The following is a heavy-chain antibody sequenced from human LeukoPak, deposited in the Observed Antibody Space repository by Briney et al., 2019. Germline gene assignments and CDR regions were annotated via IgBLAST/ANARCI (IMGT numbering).Heavy chain of an antibody. V-gene: IGHV3-23*01. D-gene: IGHD2-2*01. J-gene: IGHJ4*02. CDR3: AKLAYQLTYFDY. CDR2: ISGSGGST. CDR1: GFTFSSYI. Sequence: GGSLRLSCAASGFTFSSYIMNWVRQAPGKGLEWVSAISGSGGSTYYADSVKGRFTISRDNSKNTLYLQMNSLRAEDTAVYYSAKLAYQLTYFDYWGQGTLVTVSS.